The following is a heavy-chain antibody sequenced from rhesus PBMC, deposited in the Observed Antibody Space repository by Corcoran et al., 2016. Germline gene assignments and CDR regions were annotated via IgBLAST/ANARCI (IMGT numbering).Heavy chain of an antibody. Sequence: QVTLKESGPALVKPTQTLTLTCTFSGFSISTSGTGVGGIRQPQGKALEWLASIYWNDSKYYSPSLKTRLTISKDPSKHQVVLTLTNMDPVDTATYYCARVYSSGWYFDLWGPGTPITISS. CDR2: IYWNDSK. CDR3: ARVYSSGWYFDL. CDR1: GFSISTSGTG. V-gene: IGHV2-95*01. J-gene: IGHJ2*01. D-gene: IGHD4-23*01.